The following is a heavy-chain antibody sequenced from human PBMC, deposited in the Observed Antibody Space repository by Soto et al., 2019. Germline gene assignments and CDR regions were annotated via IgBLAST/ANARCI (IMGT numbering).Heavy chain of an antibody. D-gene: IGHD1-26*01. CDR2: ISYDGSDK. CDR1: GFPFTSYG. CDR3: VGGQYYF. Sequence: QVQLVESGGGVVQPGRSLRLSCAASGFPFTSYGMHWVREGPDKGLEWVAIISYDGSDKYYADSVKGRFTISRDNSKNTLYLQMNSLRPEDTALYYCVGGQYYFRGQGTLVIVSS. V-gene: IGHV3-30*03. J-gene: IGHJ4*02.